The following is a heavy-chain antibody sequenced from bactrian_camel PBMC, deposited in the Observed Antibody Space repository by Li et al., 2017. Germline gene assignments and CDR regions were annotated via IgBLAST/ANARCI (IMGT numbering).Heavy chain of an antibody. CDR2: IDDSGHST. J-gene: IGHJ4*01. D-gene: IGHD5*01. CDR1: GFTFSGYT. Sequence: VQLVESGGGLVQPGGSLRLSCAASGFTFSGYTMSWVRQVPGKGLEWVSAIDDSGHSTYYADSLKGRFTISRDSAKNTLYLQLNSLQTEDTAMYYCLSSLGSDEGYWGQGTQVTVS. V-gene: IGHV3S31*01. CDR3: LSSLGSDEGY.